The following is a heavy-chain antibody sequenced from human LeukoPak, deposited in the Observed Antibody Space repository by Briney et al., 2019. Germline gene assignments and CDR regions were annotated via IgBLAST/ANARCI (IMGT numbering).Heavy chain of an antibody. CDR2: INHSGST. J-gene: IGHJ4*02. Sequence: PSETLSLTCTVSGGSISRSSYYWGWIRQPPGKGLEWIGEINHSGSTNYNPSLKSRVTISVDTSKNQFSLKLSSVTAADTAVYYCARGLAGTTFYWGQGTLVTVSS. CDR3: ARGLAGTTFY. CDR1: GGSISRSSYY. D-gene: IGHD1-1*01. V-gene: IGHV4-39*07.